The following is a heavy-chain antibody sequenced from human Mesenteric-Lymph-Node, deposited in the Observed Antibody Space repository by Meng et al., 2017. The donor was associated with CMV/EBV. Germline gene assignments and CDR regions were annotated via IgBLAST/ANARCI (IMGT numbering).Heavy chain of an antibody. CDR2: ISSSSSYI. V-gene: IGHV3-21*01. CDR3: ARERRGVTIFGVVHYYYGMDV. J-gene: IGHJ6*02. CDR1: GFTFSSYS. Sequence: GESLKISCAASGFTFSSYSMNWVRQAPGKGLEWVSSISSSSSYIYYADSVKGRFTISRDNAKNSLYLQMNSLRAEDTAVYCCARERRGVTIFGVVHYYYGMDVWGQGTTVTVSS. D-gene: IGHD3-3*01.